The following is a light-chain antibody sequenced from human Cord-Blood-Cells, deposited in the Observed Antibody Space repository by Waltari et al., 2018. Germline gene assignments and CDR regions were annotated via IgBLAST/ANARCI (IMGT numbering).Light chain of an antibody. CDR3: SSYTSSSTWV. CDR2: DVS. J-gene: IGLJ3*02. Sequence: QSALTQPASVSGSPGQSITISCTGTSSDVGGYNYVSWYQQHPGKAPKIMIYDVSNRPPGVSNRFSGSKSGNTASLTISGLQAEDEADYYCSSYTSSSTWVFGGGTKLTVL. CDR1: SSDVGGYNY. V-gene: IGLV2-14*01.